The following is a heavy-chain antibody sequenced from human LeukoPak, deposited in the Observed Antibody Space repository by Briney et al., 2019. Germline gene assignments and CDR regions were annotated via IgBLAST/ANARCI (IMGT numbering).Heavy chain of an antibody. Sequence: ASVKVSCKASGGTFSSYAISWVRQAPGQGLEWMGRIIPIFGTANYAQKFQGRVTITTDESTSTAYMELTSLRSEDTAVHYCARGGYCSSTSCYFPPSFDYWGQGTLVTVSS. D-gene: IGHD2-2*01. CDR3: ARGGYCSSTSCYFPPSFDY. CDR2: IIPIFGTA. CDR1: GGTFSSYA. V-gene: IGHV1-69*05. J-gene: IGHJ4*02.